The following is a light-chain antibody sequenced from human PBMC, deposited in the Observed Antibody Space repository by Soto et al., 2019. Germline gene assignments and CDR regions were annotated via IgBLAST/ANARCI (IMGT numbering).Light chain of an antibody. CDR2: DAS. CDR3: PHYQSYSPWT. Sequence: HMTEYQTTRTASVGDRVTITCRASQSRSKWLAWHQQKPGKAPKLLIYDASSLERGVPSRFRASGSGTQFTLTIPILQPVDFAPHYCPHYQSYSPWTVGEGTKVDNK. CDR1: QSRSKW. V-gene: IGKV1-5*01. J-gene: IGKJ1*01.